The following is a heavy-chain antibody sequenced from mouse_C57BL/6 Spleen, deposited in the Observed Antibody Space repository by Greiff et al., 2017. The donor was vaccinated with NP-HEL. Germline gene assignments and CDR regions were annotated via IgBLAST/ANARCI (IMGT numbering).Heavy chain of an antibody. CDR3: ARNYLYSNYFSAMDY. V-gene: IGHV2-2*01. Sequence: VMLVESGPGLVQPSQSLSITCTVSGFSLTSYGVHWVRQSPGKGLEWLGVIWSGGSTDYNAAFISRLSISKDNSKSQVFFKMNSLQADDTAIYYCARNYLYSNYFSAMDYWGQGTSVTVSS. CDR2: IWSGGST. CDR1: GFSLTSYG. D-gene: IGHD2-5*01. J-gene: IGHJ4*01.